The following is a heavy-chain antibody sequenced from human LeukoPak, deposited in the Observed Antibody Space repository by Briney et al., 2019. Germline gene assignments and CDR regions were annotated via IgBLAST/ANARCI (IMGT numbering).Heavy chain of an antibody. CDR3: ARARFAVTRGFDY. Sequence: GGSLRLSCAASGFTFSSYSMIWVRQAPGKGLEWVSSISSSSSYIYYADSVKGRFTISRDNAKNSLYLQMNSLRAEDTAVYYCARARFAVTRGFDYWGQGTLVTVSS. J-gene: IGHJ4*02. CDR1: GFTFSSYS. CDR2: ISSSSSYI. D-gene: IGHD4-23*01. V-gene: IGHV3-21*01.